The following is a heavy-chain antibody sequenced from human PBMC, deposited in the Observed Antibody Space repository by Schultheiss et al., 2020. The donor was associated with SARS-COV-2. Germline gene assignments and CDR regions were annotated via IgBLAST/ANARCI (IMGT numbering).Heavy chain of an antibody. CDR2: IYTSGST. CDR1: GGSISSYY. Sequence: SETLSLTCTVSGGSISSYYWSWIRQPAGKGLEWIGRIYTSGSTNYNPSLKSRVTMSVDTSKNQFSLKLSSVTAADTAVYYCAVTTVTRRFDAFDIWGQGTMVTV. CDR3: AVTTVTRRFDAFDI. V-gene: IGHV4-4*07. D-gene: IGHD4-17*01. J-gene: IGHJ3*02.